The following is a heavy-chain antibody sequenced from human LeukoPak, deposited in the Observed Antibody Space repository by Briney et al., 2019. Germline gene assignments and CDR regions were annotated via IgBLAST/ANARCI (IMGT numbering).Heavy chain of an antibody. J-gene: IGHJ4*02. V-gene: IGHV4-4*09. CDR1: GDSISSSY. D-gene: IGHD4-11*01. CDR3: ARRMTTGHSFFDT. Sequence: SETLCLTCGVYGDSISSSYWRWIRHPPGKGLEWMGNIYPGGSTDYNPSLKRRVAISVDTSYNEVSLMLSSVTAADTAVYYCARRMTTGHSFFDTWGQGTLVTVSS. CDR2: IYPGGST.